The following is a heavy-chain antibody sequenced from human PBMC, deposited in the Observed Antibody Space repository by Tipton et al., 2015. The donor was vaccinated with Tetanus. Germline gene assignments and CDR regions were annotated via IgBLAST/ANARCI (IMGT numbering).Heavy chain of an antibody. CDR3: AKASSSWPTYYYYGMDV. CDR1: GFTFDDYA. J-gene: IGHJ6*02. V-gene: IGHV3-9*01. D-gene: IGHD6-13*01. CDR2: ISWNSGSI. Sequence: SLRLSCAASGFTFDDYAMHWVRQAPGKGLEWVSGISWNSGSIGYADSVKGRFTISRDDAKNSLYLQMNSLRAEDTALYYCAKASSSWPTYYYYGMDVWVQGTTVTVSS.